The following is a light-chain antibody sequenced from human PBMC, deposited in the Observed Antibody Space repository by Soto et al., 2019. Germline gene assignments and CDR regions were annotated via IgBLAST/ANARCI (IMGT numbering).Light chain of an antibody. CDR2: DAS. CDR1: QSISSW. J-gene: IGKJ5*01. CDR3: QQSYSTPPS. V-gene: IGKV1-5*01. Sequence: DIKITQSPSTLSASVGDRVTIPCRASQSISSWLAWYQQQPGKATKLLIYDASSVESGVPSRFSGSGSGTEFTLTISSLQPEDFATYYCQQSYSTPPSFGQGTRLEIK.